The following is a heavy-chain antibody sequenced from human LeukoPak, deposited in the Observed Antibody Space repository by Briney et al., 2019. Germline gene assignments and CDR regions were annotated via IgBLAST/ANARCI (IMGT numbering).Heavy chain of an antibody. D-gene: IGHD6-13*01. V-gene: IGHV1-18*01. CDR1: GYTFTSYG. Sequence: VASVKVSCKASGYTFTSYGISWVRQAPGQGLGWMGWISAYNGNTKYAQKLQGRVTMTTDASTSTAYMELRSLRSDDTAVYYCARGRIAAAGTDAFDIWGQGTMVTVSS. CDR3: ARGRIAAAGTDAFDI. CDR2: ISAYNGNT. J-gene: IGHJ3*02.